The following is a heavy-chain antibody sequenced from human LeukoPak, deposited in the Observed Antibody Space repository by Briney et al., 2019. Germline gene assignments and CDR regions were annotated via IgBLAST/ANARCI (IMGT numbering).Heavy chain of an antibody. CDR1: GYTFTNYD. J-gene: IGHJ3*02. V-gene: IGHV1-8*01. Sequence: ASVKVSCKASGYTFTNYDINWVRQATGQGLEWMGYMKPNSGNTGYAQKFQGRVTMTRNTSISTAYMELSSLRSEDTAVYYCARAGWSAFDIWGQGTMVTVSS. CDR2: MKPNSGNT. CDR3: ARAGWSAFDI.